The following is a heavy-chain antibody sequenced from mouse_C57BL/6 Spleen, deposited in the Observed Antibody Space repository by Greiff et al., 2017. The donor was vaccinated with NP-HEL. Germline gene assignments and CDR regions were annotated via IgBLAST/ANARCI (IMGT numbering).Heavy chain of an antibody. Sequence: QVQLKESGAELARPGASVKLSCKASCYTFTSYGISWVKQRTGQGLEWIGEIYPRSGNTYYNEKFKGKATLTADKSSSTAYMELRSLTSEDSAVYFCLYSNFSWFAYWGQGTLVTVSA. CDR2: IYPRSGNT. CDR1: CYTFTSYG. CDR3: LYSNFSWFAY. D-gene: IGHD2-5*01. J-gene: IGHJ3*01. V-gene: IGHV1-81*01.